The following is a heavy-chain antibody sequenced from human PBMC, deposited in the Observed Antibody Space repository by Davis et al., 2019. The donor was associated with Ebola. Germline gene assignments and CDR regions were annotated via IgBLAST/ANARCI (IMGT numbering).Heavy chain of an antibody. V-gene: IGHV4-31*03. CDR3: ARDLSYDSSGYDYYFYMDV. CDR1: GGSISRGGSY. Sequence: PSETLSLTCTVSGGSISRGGSYWTWIRQHPGKGPEWIGYIYYSGSTYYKPSLKSRVTISLDTSKNQFSLNLYSVTAADTAVYYCARDLSYDSSGYDYYFYMDVWGKGTTVTVSS. J-gene: IGHJ6*03. CDR2: IYYSGST. D-gene: IGHD3-22*01.